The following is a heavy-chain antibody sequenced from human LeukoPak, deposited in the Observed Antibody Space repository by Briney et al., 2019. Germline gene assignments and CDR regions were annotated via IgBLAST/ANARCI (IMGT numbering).Heavy chain of an antibody. CDR1: GESISGFY. CDR2: IYYSGST. J-gene: IGHJ6*03. V-gene: IGHV4-59*01. Sequence: PSETLSLTCTVSGESISGFYWTWIRQPPGKGLEWIGYIYYSGSTNYNPSLKSRVTISVDTSKNQFSLKMSSVTAADTAVYFCARGGPPGYYYDYYMDVWGKGTTVTISS. CDR3: ARGGPPGYYYDYYMDV.